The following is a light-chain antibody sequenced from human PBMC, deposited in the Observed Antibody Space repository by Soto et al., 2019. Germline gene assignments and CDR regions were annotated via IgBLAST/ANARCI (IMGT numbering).Light chain of an antibody. Sequence: QLVLTQSPSASASLGASVKLTCTLSSGHSSYAIAWHQQQPEKGPRYLMKLNSDGSHSKGDGIPDRVSGSSSGAERYLTIPSLQSEDEDDYYCQTWGTGVVFGGGTKLTVL. CDR2: LNSDGSH. CDR3: QTWGTGVV. J-gene: IGLJ2*01. CDR1: SGHSSYA. V-gene: IGLV4-69*01.